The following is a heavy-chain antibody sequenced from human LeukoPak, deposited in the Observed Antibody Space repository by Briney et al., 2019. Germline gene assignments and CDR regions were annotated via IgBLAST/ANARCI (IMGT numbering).Heavy chain of an antibody. J-gene: IGHJ5*02. CDR2: ISSSSSYI. Sequence: GGSLRLSCAASGFTFSSYSMNWVRQAPGKGLGWVSSISSSSSYIYYADSVKGRFTISRDNAKNSLYLQMNSLRAEDTAVYSCARGADGVSSNSRGWFDPWGQGTLVTVSS. D-gene: IGHD2-15*01. V-gene: IGHV3-21*01. CDR3: ARGADGVSSNSRGWFDP. CDR1: GFTFSSYS.